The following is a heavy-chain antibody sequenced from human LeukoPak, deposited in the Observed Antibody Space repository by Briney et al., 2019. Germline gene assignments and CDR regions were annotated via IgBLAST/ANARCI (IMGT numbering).Heavy chain of an antibody. CDR2: LSDNGGRT. CDR1: GFTFKNYA. V-gene: IGHV3-23*01. Sequence: GGSLSLSCAASGFTFKNYAMNWVRQAPGKGLEWVSALSDNGGRTYYADSVTGRFTISRDNSKNTLNLQMNGLTAEDTAIYYCAREDVSRGFDFWGHGTLVTVSS. J-gene: IGHJ4*01. D-gene: IGHD3-16*01. CDR3: AREDVSRGFDF.